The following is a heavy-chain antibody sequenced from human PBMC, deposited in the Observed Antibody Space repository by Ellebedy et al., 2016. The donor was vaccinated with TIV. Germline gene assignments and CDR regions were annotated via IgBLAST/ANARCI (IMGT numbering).Heavy chain of an antibody. CDR2: INHSGST. CDR1: GGSFSGYY. Sequence: SETLSLTXAVYGGSFSGYYWSWIRQPPGKGLEWIGEINHSGSTSYNPSLESRVTISVDTPKNQFSLKLTSVTAADTAVYYCARPVVAGIPLYAFDIWGQGSMVTVSS. D-gene: IGHD6-19*01. CDR3: ARPVVAGIPLYAFDI. J-gene: IGHJ3*02. V-gene: IGHV4-34*01.